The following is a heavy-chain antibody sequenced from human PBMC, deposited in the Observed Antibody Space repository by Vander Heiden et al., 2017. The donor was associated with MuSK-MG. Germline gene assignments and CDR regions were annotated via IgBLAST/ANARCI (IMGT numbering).Heavy chain of an antibody. CDR1: GGSFSGYY. Sequence: QLQQWGAGLLKPSETLSLTCAVYGGSFSGYYWSWIRQPPGKGLEWIGEINHSGRTNYNPSLKRRVTISVDTSKNQFSLKVGSVTAAHTAVDYCARVSPYFYDSSGSTLDYWVQGTLVTVSS. V-gene: IGHV4-34*01. CDR2: INHSGRT. J-gene: IGHJ4*02. D-gene: IGHD3-22*01. CDR3: ARVSPYFYDSSGSTLDY.